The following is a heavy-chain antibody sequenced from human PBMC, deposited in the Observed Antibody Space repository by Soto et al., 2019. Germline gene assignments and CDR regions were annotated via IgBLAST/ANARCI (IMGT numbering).Heavy chain of an antibody. CDR2: INHSGST. J-gene: IGHJ3*02. V-gene: IGHV4-34*01. Sequence: SETLSLTCAVYGGSFSGYYWSWIRQPPGKGLEWIGEINHSGSTNYNPSLKSRVTISVDTSKNQFSLKLSSVTAADTAVYYCARRIAVAGTIAFDIWGQGTMVTGS. CDR3: ARRIAVAGTIAFDI. D-gene: IGHD6-19*01. CDR1: GGSFSGYY.